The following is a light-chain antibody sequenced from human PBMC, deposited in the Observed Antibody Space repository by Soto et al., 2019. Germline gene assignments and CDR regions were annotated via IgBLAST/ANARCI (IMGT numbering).Light chain of an antibody. CDR3: QNYTTVPA. Sequence: DIQMTQSPSSLSASVGDRVTITCRASQGISNYLAWYQQIPGKVPKLLISAASTLQSGVPSRFSGSGSGADLTLTISILPPEDVATYYYQNYTTVPAFGRGTKVEIK. CDR1: QGISNY. CDR2: AAS. J-gene: IGKJ4*01. V-gene: IGKV1-27*01.